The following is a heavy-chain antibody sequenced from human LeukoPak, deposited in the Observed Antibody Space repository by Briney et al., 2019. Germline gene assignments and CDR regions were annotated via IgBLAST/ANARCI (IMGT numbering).Heavy chain of an antibody. Sequence: GASVKVSCKASGYTFTSYDINWVRQATGQGLEWMEWMNPNSGNTGYAQKFQGRVTMTRNTSISTAYMELSSLRSEDTAVYYCARGPPDGYCSSTSCYWSWFDPRGQGTLVTVSS. CDR1: GYTFTSYD. J-gene: IGHJ5*02. D-gene: IGHD2-2*03. CDR2: MNPNSGNT. V-gene: IGHV1-8*01. CDR3: ARGPPDGYCSSTSCYWSWFDP.